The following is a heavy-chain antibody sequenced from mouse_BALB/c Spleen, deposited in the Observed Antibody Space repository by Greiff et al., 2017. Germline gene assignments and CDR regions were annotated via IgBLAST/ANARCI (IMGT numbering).Heavy chain of an antibody. J-gene: IGHJ4*01. CDR3: ARPDYYAMDY. CDR2: INPGSGGT. CDR1: GYAFTNYL. Sequence: LVESGAELVRPGTSVKVSCKASGYAFTNYLIEWVKQRPGQGLEWIGVINPGSGGTNYNEKFKGKATLTADKSSSTAYMQLSSLTSDDSAVYFCARPDYYAMDYWGQGTSVTVSS. V-gene: IGHV1-54*01.